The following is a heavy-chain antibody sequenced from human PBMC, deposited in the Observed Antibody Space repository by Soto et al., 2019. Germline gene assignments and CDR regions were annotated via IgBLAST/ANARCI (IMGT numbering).Heavy chain of an antibody. V-gene: IGHV4-59*01. D-gene: IGHD3-22*01. CDR1: GGSISSYY. Sequence: PSETLSLTCTVSGGSISSYYWSWIRQPPGKGLEWIGYIYYSGSTNYNPSLKSRVTISVDTSKNQFSLKLSSVTAADTAVYYCARDYYDSSGSRTGAFDIWGQGTMVTVSS. J-gene: IGHJ3*02. CDR2: IYYSGST. CDR3: ARDYYDSSGSRTGAFDI.